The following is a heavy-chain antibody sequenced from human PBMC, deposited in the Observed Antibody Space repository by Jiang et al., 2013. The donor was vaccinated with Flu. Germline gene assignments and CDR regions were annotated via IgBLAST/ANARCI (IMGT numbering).Heavy chain of an antibody. CDR3: ARHPTRYCRGVGCYGDT. D-gene: IGHD2-15*01. V-gene: IGHV4-39*01. CDR2: IYYSGST. CDR1: GGSISSSDYY. Sequence: GSGLVKPAETLSLTCTVSGGSISSSDYYWDWIRQPPGKGLEWIGSIYYSGSTYYNPSLNSRVTISVDTSKNQFSLKLTAVTAADTAVFYCARHPTRYCRGVGCYGDTWGQGTLVTVSS. J-gene: IGHJ5*01.